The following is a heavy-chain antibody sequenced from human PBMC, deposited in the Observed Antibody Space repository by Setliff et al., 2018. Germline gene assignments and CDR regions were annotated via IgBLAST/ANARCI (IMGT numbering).Heavy chain of an antibody. CDR1: GGSISSYY. Sequence: SETLSLTCTVSGGSISSYYWSWIRQPPGKGLEWIGYIYYSGSTNYNPSLKSRVTISVDTSKNQFSLKLSSVTAADTAVYYCARGGNDYKWGAFDIWGQGTRVTVS. J-gene: IGHJ3*02. V-gene: IGHV4-59*01. D-gene: IGHD4-4*01. CDR2: IYYSGST. CDR3: ARGGNDYKWGAFDI.